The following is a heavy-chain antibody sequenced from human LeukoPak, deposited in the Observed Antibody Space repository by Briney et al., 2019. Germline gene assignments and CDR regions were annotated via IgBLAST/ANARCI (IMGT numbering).Heavy chain of an antibody. D-gene: IGHD1-7*01. CDR2: ISAYNGNT. J-gene: IGHJ5*02. CDR3: ATLLTTGTTTDGWFDP. V-gene: IGHV1-18*01. Sequence: VASVKVSCKASGYTFTSYGISWVRQAPGQGLEWMGWISAYNGNTNYAQKLQGRVTMTTDTSTSTAYMELRSLRCDDTAVYYCATLLTTGTTTDGWFDPWGQGTLVTVSS. CDR1: GYTFTSYG.